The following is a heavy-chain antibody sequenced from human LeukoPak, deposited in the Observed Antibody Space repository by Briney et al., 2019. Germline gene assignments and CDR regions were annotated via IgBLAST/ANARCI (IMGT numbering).Heavy chain of an antibody. CDR3: AKQKDGYFDY. V-gene: IGHV3-33*06. CDR2: IWYDGSNK. Sequence: GGSLRLSCAASGVTFSSYGMHWVRQAPGKGLEWVAVIWYDGSNKYYADSVKGRFTISRDNSKNTLYLQMNSLRAEDTAVYYCAKQKDGYFDYWGQGTLVTVSS. CDR1: GVTFSSYG. J-gene: IGHJ4*02. D-gene: IGHD5-24*01.